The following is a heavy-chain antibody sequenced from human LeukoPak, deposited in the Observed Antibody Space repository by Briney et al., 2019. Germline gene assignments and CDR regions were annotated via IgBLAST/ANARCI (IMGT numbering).Heavy chain of an antibody. Sequence: SVKVSCKASGGTFSSYAISWVRQAPGQGLEWIGRIIPIFGTANYAQKFQGRVTITTDESTSTAYMELSSLRSEDTAVYCCARDRFGVLHAFDIWGQGTMVTVSS. CDR2: IIPIFGTA. V-gene: IGHV1-69*05. D-gene: IGHD2-8*01. CDR3: ARDRFGVLHAFDI. J-gene: IGHJ3*02. CDR1: GGTFSSYA.